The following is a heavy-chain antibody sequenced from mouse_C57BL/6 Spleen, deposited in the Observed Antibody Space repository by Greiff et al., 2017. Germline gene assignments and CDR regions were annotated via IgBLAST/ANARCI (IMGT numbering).Heavy chain of an antibody. D-gene: IGHD3-2*02. Sequence: EVQLQQSGPELVKPGASVKISCKASGYSFTGYYMNWVKQSPEKSLEWIGEINPSTGGTTYNQKFKAKDTLTVDKSSSTAYMQLKSLTSEDSAVYYCARSSSGYPLYAMDYWGQGTSVTVSS. J-gene: IGHJ4*01. CDR3: ARSSSGYPLYAMDY. CDR2: INPSTGGT. CDR1: GYSFTGYY. V-gene: IGHV1-42*01.